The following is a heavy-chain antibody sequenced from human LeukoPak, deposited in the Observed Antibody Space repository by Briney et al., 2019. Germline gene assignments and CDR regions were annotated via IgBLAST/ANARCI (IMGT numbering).Heavy chain of an antibody. D-gene: IGHD6-19*01. J-gene: IGHJ4*02. Sequence: PGGSLRLSCAASGFTFSSYGMHWVRQAPGKGLEWVAVISYDGSNKYYADSVKGRFTISRDNSKNTLYLRMNSLRAEDTAVYYCAKDRDSSGWSDETFDYWGQGTLVTVSS. CDR1: GFTFSSYG. V-gene: IGHV3-30*18. CDR2: ISYDGSNK. CDR3: AKDRDSSGWSDETFDY.